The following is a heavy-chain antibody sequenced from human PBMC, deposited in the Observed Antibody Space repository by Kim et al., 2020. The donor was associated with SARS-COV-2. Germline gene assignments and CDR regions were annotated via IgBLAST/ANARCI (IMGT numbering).Heavy chain of an antibody. CDR3: ATGSRRSAAGSGCFDL. Sequence: GGSLRLSCEASGFSFRDHDMHWVRQEKGKSPEWVSAIDNVGDTPYRDSVKGRFSISRDNTKNSIDLQLNSLKVDDTGVYFCATGSRRSAAGSGCFDLWG. CDR1: GFSFRDHD. D-gene: IGHD6-13*01. CDR2: IDNVGDT. J-gene: IGHJ3*01. V-gene: IGHV3-13*04.